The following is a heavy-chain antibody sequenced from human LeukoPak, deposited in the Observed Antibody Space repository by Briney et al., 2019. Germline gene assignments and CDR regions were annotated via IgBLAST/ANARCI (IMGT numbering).Heavy chain of an antibody. J-gene: IGHJ6*03. D-gene: IGHD1-26*01. CDR2: IFPSGGEI. V-gene: IGHV3-23*01. CDR1: GFTFSSYE. Sequence: GGSLRLSCAASGFTFSSYEMNWVRQAPGKGLEWVSSIFPSGGEIHYADSVRGRFTISRDNSKNTLYLQMNSLRAEDTAVYYCAKGYRGLSGSLGASYYYYYMDVWGKGTTVTISS. CDR3: AKGYRGLSGSLGASYYYYYMDV.